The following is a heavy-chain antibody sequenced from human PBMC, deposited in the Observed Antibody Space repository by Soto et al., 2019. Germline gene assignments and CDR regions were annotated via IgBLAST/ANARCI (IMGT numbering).Heavy chain of an antibody. D-gene: IGHD1-26*01. CDR3: ARNSFMGD. CDR1: GFTFSSFA. Sequence: VQLLESGGGLVQPGGSLRLSCAASGFTFSSFALSWVRQAPGKGLEWVSGISGSGGSTNYADSVKGRFTISRDNSKNTLYLQMNSLRADDTAVYYCARNSFMGDWGQGTLVTVSS. CDR2: ISGSGGST. V-gene: IGHV3-23*01. J-gene: IGHJ4*02.